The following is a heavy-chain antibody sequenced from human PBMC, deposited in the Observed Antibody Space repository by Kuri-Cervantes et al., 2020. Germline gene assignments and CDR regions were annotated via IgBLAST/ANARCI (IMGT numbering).Heavy chain of an antibody. CDR2: INPNSGGT. CDR1: EYNFSGYY. D-gene: IGHD6-13*01. J-gene: IGHJ4*02. CDR3: ARGESIYGSRWYAGGFDY. V-gene: IGHV1-2*02. Sequence: QVKLEESGAELVRPGTSVKISCKGSEYNFSGYYLHWVRQAPGQGLEWMGWINPNSGGTNFTQKFEGRVTVTRDTSINTAYMDLTRLGSDDTAVYYCARGESIYGSRWYAGGFDYWGQGTLVTVSS.